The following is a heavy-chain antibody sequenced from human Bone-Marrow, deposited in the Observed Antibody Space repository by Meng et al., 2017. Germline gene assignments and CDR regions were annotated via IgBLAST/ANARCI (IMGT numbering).Heavy chain of an antibody. V-gene: IGHV3-48*03. CDR3: ARDGVNGYSSSWYGGYYYYYYGMDV. CDR1: GFIFSSYE. CDR2: ISSSGSTI. Sequence: GESLKISCAASGFIFSSYEMNWVRQAPGKGLEWVSYISSSGSTIYYADSVKGRFTISRDNAKNTLYLQMNSLRAEDTAVYYCARDGVNGYSSSWYGGYYYYYYGMDVWGQGTTVTVSS. D-gene: IGHD6-13*01. J-gene: IGHJ6*02.